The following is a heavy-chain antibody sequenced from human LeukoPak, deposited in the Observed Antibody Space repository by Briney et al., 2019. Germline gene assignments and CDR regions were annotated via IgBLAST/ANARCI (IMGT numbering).Heavy chain of an antibody. Sequence: GGSLRLSCVAPGFTFSNYWMHWVRQPPGKGLVWVSRIYVDGRTTNYADSVKGRFTISRDNAKNTVYLEMNSLSVEDTATYYCIRDFRSADLRGQGTLVTVTS. CDR2: IYVDGRTT. V-gene: IGHV3-74*01. J-gene: IGHJ5*02. CDR3: IRDFRSADL. CDR1: GFTFSNYW.